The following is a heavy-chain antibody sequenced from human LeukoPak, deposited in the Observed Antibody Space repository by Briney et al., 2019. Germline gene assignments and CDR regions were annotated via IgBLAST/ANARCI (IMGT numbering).Heavy chain of an antibody. D-gene: IGHD4-17*01. Sequence: GGSLRLSCAASGFTFSSYAMHWVRQAPGKGLVWVSRFNSDGRSAYYADSVKGRFTISRDNAKNTLYLQMNSLRAEDTAVYYCARGRYYLDSWGQGTLVTVSS. CDR1: GFTFSSYA. CDR2: FNSDGRSA. CDR3: ARGRYYLDS. V-gene: IGHV3-74*01. J-gene: IGHJ4*02.